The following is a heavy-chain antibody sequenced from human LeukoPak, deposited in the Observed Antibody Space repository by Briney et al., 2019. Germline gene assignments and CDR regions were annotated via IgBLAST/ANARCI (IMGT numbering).Heavy chain of an antibody. CDR1: GFTFSSYA. CDR3: AKRSGYYPFDY. D-gene: IGHD3-3*01. J-gene: IGHJ4*02. Sequence: GGSLRLSCAASGFTFSSYAMSWIRQAPGKGLEWVSAISGSGGSTYYADSVKCRFTISRDNSKNTMYLQMNSLRAEDTAVYYCAKRSGYYPFDYWGQGTLVTVSS. V-gene: IGHV3-23*01. CDR2: ISGSGGST.